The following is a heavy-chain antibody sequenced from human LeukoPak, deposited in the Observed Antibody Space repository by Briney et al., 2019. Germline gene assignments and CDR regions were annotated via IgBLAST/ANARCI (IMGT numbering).Heavy chain of an antibody. V-gene: IGHV1-8*03. CDR2: MNPNSGST. Sequence: ASVKVSCKASGYTFTSYDINWVRQATGQGLEWMGWMNPNSGSTGYAQKFQGRVTTTRNTSISTAYMELSSLRSEDTAVYYCARAPRITMVRGVIYWFDPWGQGTLVTVSS. D-gene: IGHD3-10*01. CDR3: ARAPRITMVRGVIYWFDP. J-gene: IGHJ5*02. CDR1: GYTFTSYD.